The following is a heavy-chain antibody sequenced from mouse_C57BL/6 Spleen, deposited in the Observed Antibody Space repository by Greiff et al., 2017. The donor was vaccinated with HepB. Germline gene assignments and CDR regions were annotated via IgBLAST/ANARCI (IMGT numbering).Heavy chain of an antibody. CDR3: ARGGDSNYFDY. V-gene: IGHV3-6*01. J-gene: IGHJ2*01. Sequence: VQLQQSGPGLVKPSQSLSLTCSVTGYSITSGYYWNWIRQFPGNKLEWMGYISYDGSNNYNPSLKNRISITRDTSKNQFFLKLNSVTTEDTATYYCARGGDSNYFDYWGQGTTLTVSS. CDR2: ISYDGSN. CDR1: GYSITSGYY.